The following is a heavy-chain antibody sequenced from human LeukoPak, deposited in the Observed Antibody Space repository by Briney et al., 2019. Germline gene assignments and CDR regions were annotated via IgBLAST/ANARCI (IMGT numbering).Heavy chain of an antibody. V-gene: IGHV3-9*01. CDR2: IRWNSGSI. D-gene: IGHD5-18*01. CDR3: AKDRGYSYGSDAFDI. CDR1: GFTFDDYA. J-gene: IGHJ3*02. Sequence: PGRSLRLSCAASGFTFDDYAMHWVRQAPGKGLEWVSGIRWNSGSIGYADYVKGRFTIYRDNAKNSLYLQMNSLRAEDTALYYCAKDRGYSYGSDAFDIWGQGTMVTVSS.